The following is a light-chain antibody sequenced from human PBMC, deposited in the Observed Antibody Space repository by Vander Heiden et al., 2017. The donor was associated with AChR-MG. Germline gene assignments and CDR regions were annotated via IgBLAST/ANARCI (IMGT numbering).Light chain of an antibody. CDR2: GAS. Sequence: EIVITQSPATLSVSPGERATLSCRASQSVSSNLAWYHQKPGQAPRLLIYGASTRATGIPARFSGSGSGTEFTLTISSLQSEDFAVYYCQQYNNWPPLTFGGGTKVEIK. CDR3: QQYNNWPPLT. CDR1: QSVSSN. J-gene: IGKJ4*01. V-gene: IGKV3-15*01.